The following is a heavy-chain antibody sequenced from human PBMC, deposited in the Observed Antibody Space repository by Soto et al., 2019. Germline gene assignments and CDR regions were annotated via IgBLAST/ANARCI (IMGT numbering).Heavy chain of an antibody. Sequence: QVQLVQSGAEVKKPGSSVKVSCKASGGTFSSYAISWVRQAPGQGLEWMGGIIPIFGTANYAQKFQGRVTIAADESTSTADMELSSLRSEDTAVYYCARDRGYYDSSGYYYHDAFDIWGQGTMVTVSS. V-gene: IGHV1-69*01. CDR3: ARDRGYYDSSGYYYHDAFDI. CDR1: GGTFSSYA. J-gene: IGHJ3*02. CDR2: IIPIFGTA. D-gene: IGHD3-22*01.